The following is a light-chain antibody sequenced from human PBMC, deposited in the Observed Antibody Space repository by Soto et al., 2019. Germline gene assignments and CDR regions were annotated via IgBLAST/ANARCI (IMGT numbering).Light chain of an antibody. CDR1: SSNIGAGYD. J-gene: IGLJ2*01. Sequence: QSVLTQPPSVSGAPGQRVTISCTGTSSNIGAGYDVHWYQHLPGTAPKLLIFGNINRPSGVPGRFSGSKSGTSASLAITGLQAEDEADYYCQSYDSSLSVVFGGGTKVTVL. V-gene: IGLV1-40*01. CDR3: QSYDSSLSVV. CDR2: GNI.